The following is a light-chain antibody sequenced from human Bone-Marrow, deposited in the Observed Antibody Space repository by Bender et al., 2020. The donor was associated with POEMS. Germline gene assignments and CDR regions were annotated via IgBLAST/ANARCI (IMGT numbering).Light chain of an antibody. CDR3: QAWDSSFVV. CDR1: KLGNQY. CDR2: QDN. V-gene: IGLV3-1*01. J-gene: IGLJ2*01. Sequence: SYALTQPPSVSVSPGETASITCSGDKLGNQYACWYQQKPGQSPVLVIYQDNKRPSGIPERFSGSNSGNTATLTISGTQAMDEADYYCQAWDSSFVVFGGGTKLTVL.